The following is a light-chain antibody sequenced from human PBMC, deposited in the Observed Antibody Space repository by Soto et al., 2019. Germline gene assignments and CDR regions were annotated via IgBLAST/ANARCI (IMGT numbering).Light chain of an antibody. Sequence: DIQMTQSPSTLSTTVGDRVTITCRASQSLSKYLAWYQQKPEKAPKLLIYDASILESGVPSRFSGSASGTEFTLTLSSLQPDDFATYYCQQYNSYPWTFGQGTKVEI. CDR2: DAS. CDR1: QSLSKY. CDR3: QQYNSYPWT. J-gene: IGKJ1*01. V-gene: IGKV1-5*01.